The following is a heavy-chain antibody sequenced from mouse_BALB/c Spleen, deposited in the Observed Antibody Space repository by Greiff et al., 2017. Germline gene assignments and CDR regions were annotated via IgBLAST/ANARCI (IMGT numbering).Heavy chain of an antibody. CDR1: GFTFSDYY. D-gene: IGHD1-2*01. CDR3: ARATATRAWFAY. Sequence: EVQVVESGGGLVKPGGSLKLSCAASGFTFSDYYMYWVRQTPEKRLEWVATISDGGSYTYYPDSVKGRFTISRDNAKNNMYLQMSSLKSEDTAMYYCARATATRAWFAYWGQGTLVTVSA. J-gene: IGHJ3*01. CDR2: ISDGGSYT. V-gene: IGHV5-4*02.